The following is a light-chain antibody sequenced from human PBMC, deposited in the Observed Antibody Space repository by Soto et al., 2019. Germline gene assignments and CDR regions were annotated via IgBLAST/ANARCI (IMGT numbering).Light chain of an antibody. J-gene: IGKJ2*02. CDR2: KAS. CDR3: QQYDGLCT. Sequence: DIQMSQSPSTLSASVGDRVTITCRASQSINSWLAWFQQKPGKAPKLLIYKASTLESGVPSRFSGSGSGTEFTLTISSLQPDDFATYYCQQYDGLCTFGQGTKLDIK. CDR1: QSINSW. V-gene: IGKV1-5*03.